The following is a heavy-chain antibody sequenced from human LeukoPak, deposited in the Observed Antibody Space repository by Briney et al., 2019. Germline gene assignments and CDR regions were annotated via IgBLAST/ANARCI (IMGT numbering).Heavy chain of an antibody. Sequence: GGSLRLSCAASGFTFSDYYISWIRQAPGNGLEWVSYITSSGSTIYYAGSMKGRFTISRDNAKHSLFLQLDSLRAEDTAVYYCARIGRPAAFDIWGQGTLVIVSS. CDR1: GFTFSDYY. CDR2: ITSSGSTI. D-gene: IGHD6-6*01. J-gene: IGHJ3*02. CDR3: ARIGRPAAFDI. V-gene: IGHV3-11*01.